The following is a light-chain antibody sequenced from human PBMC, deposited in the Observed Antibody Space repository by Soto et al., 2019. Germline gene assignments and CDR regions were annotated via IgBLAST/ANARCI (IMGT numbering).Light chain of an antibody. J-gene: IGLJ2*01. Sequence: QSALTQPASVSGSPGQSITISCTGTSSDVGGYNYVSWYQQHPGKAPKLMIYDVSYRPSGVSNRFSGSKSGNTASLTISGLQAEDEADYYCISYTSNTTLVFGGGTKVTVL. V-gene: IGLV2-14*03. CDR1: SSDVGGYNY. CDR2: DVS. CDR3: ISYTSNTTLV.